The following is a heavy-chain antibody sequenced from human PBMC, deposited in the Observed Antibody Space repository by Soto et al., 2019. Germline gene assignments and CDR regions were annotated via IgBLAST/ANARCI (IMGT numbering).Heavy chain of an antibody. V-gene: IGHV4-31*03. Sequence: QVQLQESGPGLVKPSQTLSLTCTVSGGSISSGGYYWSWIRQHPGKGLEWIGYMYHSGSTYYNPSLKSRVTISVDTSKKQCSLKLSSVTAADTAVYYCARDFTDSSGPTLGMDVWGQGTTVTVSS. CDR2: MYHSGST. CDR3: ARDFTDSSGPTLGMDV. J-gene: IGHJ6*02. CDR1: GGSISSGGYY. D-gene: IGHD6-19*01.